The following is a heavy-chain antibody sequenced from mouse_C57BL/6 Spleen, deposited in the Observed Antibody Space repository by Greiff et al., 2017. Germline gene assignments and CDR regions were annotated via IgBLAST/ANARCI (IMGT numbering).Heavy chain of an antibody. CDR2: INPNNGGT. D-gene: IGHD2-1*01. CDR3: ARGGDGNSVDYYAMDY. J-gene: IGHJ4*01. V-gene: IGHV1-18*01. CDR1: GYTFTDYN. Sequence: EVQLQQSGPELVKPGASVKIPCKASGYTFTDYNMDWVKQSHGKSLEWIGDINPNNGGTIYNQKFKGKATLTVDKSSSTAYMELRSLTSEDTAVYYGARGGDGNSVDYYAMDYWGQGTSVTVSS.